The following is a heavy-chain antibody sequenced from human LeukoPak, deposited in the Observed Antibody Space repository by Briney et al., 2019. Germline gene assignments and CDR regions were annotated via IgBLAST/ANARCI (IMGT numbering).Heavy chain of an antibody. CDR3: TTIRPDY. Sequence: GGSLRLSCAASGFTFSSYWMHWVRQAPGKGLVWVARIKTDDSSTDYADSVKGRFTISRDNAKNTLYLQMNSLRAEDTAAYYCTTIRPDYWGQGTLVTVSS. CDR1: GFTFSSYW. CDR2: IKTDDSST. D-gene: IGHD3-3*01. J-gene: IGHJ4*02. V-gene: IGHV3-74*01.